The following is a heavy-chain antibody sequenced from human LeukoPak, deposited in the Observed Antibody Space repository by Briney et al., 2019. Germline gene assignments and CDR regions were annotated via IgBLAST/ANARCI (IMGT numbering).Heavy chain of an antibody. CDR3: AKDKDYYDSSGNFGNPTVFDY. CDR2: ISGSGGST. D-gene: IGHD3-22*01. CDR1: GFTFNSYA. J-gene: IGHJ4*02. Sequence: GGSLRVSCAASGFTFNSYAMDWVRQAPGKGLEWVSAISGSGGSTYYADSVKGRFTISRDNSKNTLYLQVNSLRAEDTAVYYCAKDKDYYDSSGNFGNPTVFDYWGQGTLVTVSS. V-gene: IGHV3-23*01.